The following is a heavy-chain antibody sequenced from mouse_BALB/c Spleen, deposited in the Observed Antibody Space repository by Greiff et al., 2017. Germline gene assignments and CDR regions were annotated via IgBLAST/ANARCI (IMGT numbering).Heavy chain of an antibody. CDR3: ARGRDYYYGSSYLAWFAY. CDR2: ISYSGST. J-gene: IGHJ3*01. D-gene: IGHD1-1*01. CDR1: GYSITSDYA. Sequence: EVMLQESGPGLVKPSQSLSLTCTVTGYSITSDYAWNWIRQFPGNKLEWMGYISYSGSTSYNPSLKSRISITRDTSKNQFFLQLNSVTTEDTATYYCARGRDYYYGSSYLAWFAYWGQGTLVTVSA. V-gene: IGHV3-2*02.